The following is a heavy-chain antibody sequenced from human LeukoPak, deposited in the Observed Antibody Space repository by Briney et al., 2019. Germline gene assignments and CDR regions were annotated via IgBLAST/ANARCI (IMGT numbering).Heavy chain of an antibody. Sequence: GGSLRLSCAASGFTFSSYWMHWVRQAPGQGLVWVSRINSDGSSTSYADSVKGRFTISRDNAKNTLYLQMDSLRAEDTAVYYCARSTHYYDYFMDVWGKGTTVTVSS. J-gene: IGHJ6*03. CDR3: ARSTHYYDYFMDV. V-gene: IGHV3-74*01. CDR2: INSDGSST. CDR1: GFTFSSYW. D-gene: IGHD2/OR15-2a*01.